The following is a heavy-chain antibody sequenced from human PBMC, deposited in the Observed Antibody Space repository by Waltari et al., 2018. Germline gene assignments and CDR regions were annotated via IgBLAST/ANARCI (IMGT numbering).Heavy chain of an antibody. V-gene: IGHV3-30-3*01. D-gene: IGHD1-26*01. CDR3: AGDKGGSYPTNWFDP. CDR2: ISYDGSNK. CDR1: GFTFSSYA. J-gene: IGHJ5*02. Sequence: QVQLVESGGGVVQPGRSLRLSCAASGFTFSSYAKHWVHQAPGKGLDWVAVISYDGSNKYYADSVKGGFTISRDNSKNTLYLQMNSLRAEDTAVYYCAGDKGGSYPTNWFDPWGQGTLVTVSS.